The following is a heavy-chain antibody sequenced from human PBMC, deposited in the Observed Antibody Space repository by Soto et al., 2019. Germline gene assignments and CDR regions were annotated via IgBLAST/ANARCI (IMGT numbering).Heavy chain of an antibody. CDR2: IIPNFGQA. J-gene: IGHJ4*02. Sequence: QVQLVQSGAEVKKPGSSVKVSCKASGGTFSSYAISWVRQAPGQGPEGMGGIIPNFGQANYAQKFQGRVTITEDESTSTACMELSSLRSEDTAVYYCGRSGVFYYESSCYTTLDYWGQGTPVTVSS. D-gene: IGHD3-22*01. CDR1: GGTFSSYA. CDR3: GRSGVFYYESSCYTTLDY. V-gene: IGHV1-69*01.